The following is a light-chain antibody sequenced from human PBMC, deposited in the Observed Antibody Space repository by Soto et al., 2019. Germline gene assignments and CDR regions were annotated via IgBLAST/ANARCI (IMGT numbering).Light chain of an antibody. J-gene: IGLJ3*02. CDR1: SSNVGNNY. CDR2: DND. V-gene: IGLV1-51*01. CDR3: GTWDTGLSVLV. Sequence: QAVVTQPPSVSAAPGQKVTISCSGSSSNVGNNYVSWYQQLPGAAPKLLIYDNDKRPSGIPDRFSGSKSGTSATLGITGLQTGDEADYYCGTWDTGLSVLVLGGGTKVTVL.